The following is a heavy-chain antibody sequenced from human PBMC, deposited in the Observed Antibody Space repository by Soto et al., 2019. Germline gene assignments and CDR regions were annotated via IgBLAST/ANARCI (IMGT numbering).Heavy chain of an antibody. J-gene: IGHJ4*02. Sequence: SETLSLTCTVSGGSVGSGSYYWSWIRQPPGKGLECIGYIYDSGSTNYNPSLKSRVTISVDTSKNQFSLKLSSVTAADTPVYYCARDRTRTLYYWRQGSLDTVSS. CDR2: IYDSGST. CDR1: GGSVGSGSYY. D-gene: IGHD1-7*01. V-gene: IGHV4-61*01. CDR3: ARDRTRTLYY.